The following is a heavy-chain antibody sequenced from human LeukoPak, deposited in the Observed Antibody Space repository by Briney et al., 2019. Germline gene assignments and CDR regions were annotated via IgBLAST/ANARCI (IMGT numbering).Heavy chain of an antibody. V-gene: IGHV3-43*02. J-gene: IGHJ4*02. D-gene: IGHD3-22*01. Sequence: GGSLRLSCAASGFTFDDYAMHWVRQAPGKGLEWVSLISGDGGSTYYADSVKARFTISRDNSKNSLYLQMNSLRTEDTALYYCAKDRSSGYYYVDYFDYWGQGTLVTVSS. CDR3: AKDRSSGYYYVDYFDY. CDR2: ISGDGGST. CDR1: GFTFDDYA.